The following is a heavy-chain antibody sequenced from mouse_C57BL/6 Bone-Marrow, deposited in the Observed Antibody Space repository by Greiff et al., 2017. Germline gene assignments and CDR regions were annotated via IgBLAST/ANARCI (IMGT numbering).Heavy chain of an antibody. D-gene: IGHD2-3*01. CDR3: TTGYYVLAY. J-gene: IGHJ3*01. CDR1: GFNFNDYY. V-gene: IGHV14-1*01. Sequence: VQLQQSGAELVRPGASVKLSCTASGFNFNDYYMHWVKQRPEQGLEWIGRIDPDDGDTEYAPKFQGKATMTTDTSSNTAYLQLSSLTSKDTAVYYCTTGYYVLAYWGQGTLVTVSA. CDR2: IDPDDGDT.